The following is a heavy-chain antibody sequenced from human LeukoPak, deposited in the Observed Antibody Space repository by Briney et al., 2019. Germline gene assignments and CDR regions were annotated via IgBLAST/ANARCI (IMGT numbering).Heavy chain of an antibody. V-gene: IGHV4-34*01. Sequence: PSETLSLTCGVYGVSFTGNYWSWPRQPPGKRPEWIGEINDDGYTNYNPSLRSRVTISLDTSENHLSLRLTSVPAADTAVYYCARIRCGHTDDICYNHWGQGTLVTVSS. CDR3: ARIRCGHTDDICYNH. J-gene: IGHJ4*02. CDR1: GVSFTGNY. D-gene: IGHD2-2*02. CDR2: INDDGYT.